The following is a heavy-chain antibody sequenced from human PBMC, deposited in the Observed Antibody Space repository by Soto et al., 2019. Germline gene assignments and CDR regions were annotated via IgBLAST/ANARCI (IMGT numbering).Heavy chain of an antibody. D-gene: IGHD6-19*01. CDR3: ERDWGEEPAGKEPVGKFDY. CDR1: GFAFSNYG. CDR2: IWSDGTKK. Sequence: VGSLRLSYTASGFAFSNYGIHWVRQAPGRGLEWVAVIWSDGTKKFYAGSVRGRFTISRDNSKNTIYLQMNSLRAEDTAVYHCERDWGEEPAGKEPVGKFDYRGQGTPVT. J-gene: IGHJ4*02. V-gene: IGHV3-33*01.